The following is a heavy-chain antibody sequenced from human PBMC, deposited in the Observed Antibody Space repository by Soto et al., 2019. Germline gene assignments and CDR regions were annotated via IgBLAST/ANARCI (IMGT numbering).Heavy chain of an antibody. V-gene: IGHV4-30-4*01. Sequence: QVQLQESGPGLVKPSQTLSLTCTVSGGSISSGDYYWSWIRQPPGKGLEWIGYIYYSGSTYYNPSLKSRVTISGDASKNKFSLKLSCVTAADTAVYYCAREPLSSGWYGHDAFDIWGQGTMVTVSS. J-gene: IGHJ3*02. D-gene: IGHD6-19*01. CDR1: GGSISSGDYY. CDR3: AREPLSSGWYGHDAFDI. CDR2: IYYSGST.